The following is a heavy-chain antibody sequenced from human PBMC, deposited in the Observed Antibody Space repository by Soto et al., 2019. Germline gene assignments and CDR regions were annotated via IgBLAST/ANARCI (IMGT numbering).Heavy chain of an antibody. V-gene: IGHV3-30*18. D-gene: IGHD3-10*01. J-gene: IGHJ4*02. CDR1: GFTFSSYG. CDR3: AKDRLSLLWFGPFDY. Sequence: QVQLVESGGGVVQPGRSLRLSCAASGFTFSSYGMHWVRQAPGKGLEWVAVISYDGSNKYYADSVKGRFTISRDNSKNTLYLQMNSLRAEDTAVYYCAKDRLSLLWFGPFDYWGQGTLVTVSS. CDR2: ISYDGSNK.